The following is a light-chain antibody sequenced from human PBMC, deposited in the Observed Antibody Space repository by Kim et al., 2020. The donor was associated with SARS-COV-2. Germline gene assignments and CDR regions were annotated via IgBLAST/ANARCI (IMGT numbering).Light chain of an antibody. CDR2: YDS. V-gene: IGLV3-21*04. Sequence: APGKTARITCGGNNIGSKSVHWYQQKTGQAPVLVIYYDSDRPSGIPERFSGSNSGNTATLTISRVEAGDEADYYCQVWDSSSDHLVFGTGTKVTVL. J-gene: IGLJ1*01. CDR1: NIGSKS. CDR3: QVWDSSSDHLV.